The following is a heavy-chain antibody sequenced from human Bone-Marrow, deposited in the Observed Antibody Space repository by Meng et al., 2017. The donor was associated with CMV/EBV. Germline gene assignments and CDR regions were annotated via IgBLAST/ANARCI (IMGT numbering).Heavy chain of an antibody. V-gene: IGHV4-39*01. CDR1: GGSISSSSYY. Sequence: GSLRLSCTVSGGSISSSSYYWGWIRQPPGKGLEWIGSIYYSGSTYYNPSLKSRVTISVDTPKNQFSLKLSSVTAADTAGYYRARHGLYDFWSGYYPGWGQGTLVTVSS. J-gene: IGHJ4*02. D-gene: IGHD3-3*01. CDR2: IYYSGST. CDR3: ARHGLYDFWSGYYPG.